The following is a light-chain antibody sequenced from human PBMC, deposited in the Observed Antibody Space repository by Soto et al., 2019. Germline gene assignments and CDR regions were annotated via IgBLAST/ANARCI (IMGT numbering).Light chain of an antibody. V-gene: IGKV3-15*01. CDR3: EQYNSWPIT. J-gene: IGKJ5*01. Sequence: IVLTQSQATLSVSPGNRATLSCRASQTVKSSLAWYPQKPGQAPRLPIYGASTRATGTPTRFSGSGSGTEFTLTVSSLQSEDFAVYYCEQYNSWPITFGQGTRLEIK. CDR1: QTVKSS. CDR2: GAS.